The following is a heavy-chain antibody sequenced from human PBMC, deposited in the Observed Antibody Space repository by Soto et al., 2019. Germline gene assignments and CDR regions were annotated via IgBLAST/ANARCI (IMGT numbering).Heavy chain of an antibody. CDR1: GFSFSSYG. V-gene: IGHV3-33*01. Sequence: QVQLVESGGGVVQSGSSLRLSCAGSGFSFSSYGMHWVRQAPGKGLEWVAIVYNDGSNKYYGDSVKGRFTISRDNSRNSVFLQRNSLRADDTAVYYCARDANLGVSSSWFMDYWGQGTRVTVSS. D-gene: IGHD6-13*01. J-gene: IGHJ4*02. CDR3: ARDANLGVSSSWFMDY. CDR2: VYNDGSNK.